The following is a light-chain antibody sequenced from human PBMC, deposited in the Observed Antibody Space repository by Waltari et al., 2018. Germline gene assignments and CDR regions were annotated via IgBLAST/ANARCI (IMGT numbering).Light chain of an antibody. CDR1: SSDVGGYNY. J-gene: IGLJ1*01. CDR2: DVS. Sequence: QSALTQPRSVSGSPGQSVTISCTGTSSDVGGYNYVSWYQQHPGKAPKLMFYDVSKRPSGVPDRFSGSKSGNTASLPISGLQADDEADYYCCSYAGSYTYVFAAGTKVTVL. V-gene: IGLV2-11*01. CDR3: CSYAGSYTYV.